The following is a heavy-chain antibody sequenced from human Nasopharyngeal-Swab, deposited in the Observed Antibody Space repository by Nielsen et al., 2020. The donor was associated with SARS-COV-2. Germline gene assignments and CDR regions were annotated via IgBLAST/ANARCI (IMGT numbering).Heavy chain of an antibody. CDR1: GFTFSNAW. D-gene: IGHD6-13*01. V-gene: IGHV3-15*01. CDR2: IKSKTDGGTT. CDR3: TTRMRYSSSWGY. Sequence: GESLKISCAASGFTFSNAWMSWVRQAPGKGLEWVGRIKSKTDGGTTDYAAPVKGRFTISRDDSKNTLYLQMNSLKTEDTAVYYCTTRMRYSSSWGYWGQGTLVTVSS. J-gene: IGHJ4*02.